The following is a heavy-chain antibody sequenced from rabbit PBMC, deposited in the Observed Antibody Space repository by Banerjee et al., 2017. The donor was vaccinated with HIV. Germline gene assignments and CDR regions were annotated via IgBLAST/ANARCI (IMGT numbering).Heavy chain of an antibody. D-gene: IGHD2-1*01. CDR1: GFDFSSNA. CDR2: IYNGDGIT. CDR3: ARWEYNYDDYGDAQYYFNL. V-gene: IGHV1S47*01. Sequence: QEQLVESGGGLVQPGGSLKLSCKASGFDFSSNAMCWVRQAPGKRPEWIACIYNGDGITYYASWAKGRFTISKTSSTTVTLQMTSLTAADTATYFCARWEYNYDDYGDAQYYFNLWGPGTLVTVS. J-gene: IGHJ4*01.